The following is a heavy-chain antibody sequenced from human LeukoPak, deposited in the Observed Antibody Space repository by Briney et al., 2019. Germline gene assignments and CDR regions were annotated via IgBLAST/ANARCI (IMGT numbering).Heavy chain of an antibody. Sequence: GGSLRLSCAASRFTFSGYSMNWVRQAPGKGLEWVSYISESSSHTYYGDSVKGRFTISRDNAKNSLYLQMNSLRVEGTGIYYCARDRAPKARVGGMDVWGQGTTVIVSS. J-gene: IGHJ6*02. CDR3: ARDRAPKARVGGMDV. D-gene: IGHD5-24*01. CDR1: RFTFSGYS. CDR2: ISESSSHT. V-gene: IGHV3-21*06.